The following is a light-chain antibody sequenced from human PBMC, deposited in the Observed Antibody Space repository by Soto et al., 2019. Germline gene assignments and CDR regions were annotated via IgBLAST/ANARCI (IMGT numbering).Light chain of an antibody. CDR2: CAS. CDR1: HNVRSN. V-gene: IGKV3-15*01. J-gene: IGKJ5*01. CDR3: QQYNTWPPIT. Sequence: ESVLTQSPCTVSFSPWERSTLSFMASHNVRSNLAWYQQQPGQAPMLLIFCASTSATGIPARFSGTGSGTKFTLTISSLQSEEFAVYYCQQYNTWPPITFGQGTRLEIK.